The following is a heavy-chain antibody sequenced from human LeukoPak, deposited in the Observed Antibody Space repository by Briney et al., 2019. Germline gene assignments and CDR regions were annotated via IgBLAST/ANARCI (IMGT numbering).Heavy chain of an antibody. CDR3: ASRTTVTNALSFDF. J-gene: IGHJ4*02. V-gene: IGHV4-38-2*01. D-gene: IGHD4-11*01. CDR2: IYSTGST. Sequence: SETLSLTCDVSGYFVSSAYYWGWIRQSPGKGLEWIGNIYSTGSTYYNPSLQSRVTISADASKNQFSLRLSSLTSADRAVYYCASRTTVTNALSFDFWGQGILVTVSS. CDR1: GYFVSSAYY.